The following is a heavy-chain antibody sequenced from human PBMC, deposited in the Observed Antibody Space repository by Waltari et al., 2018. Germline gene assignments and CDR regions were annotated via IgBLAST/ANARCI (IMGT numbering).Heavy chain of an antibody. CDR2: IYSGGRT. J-gene: IGHJ6*03. Sequence: EVQLVESGGGLIQPGGSLRLSCAASGFTVSSNYMSWVRQAPGKGLEWVSLIYSGGRTYYADSVKGRFTISKDNSKNTLYLQMNNLRAEDTAVYYCAREKARIGYYYYMDVWGKGTTVTVSS. V-gene: IGHV3-53*01. CDR1: GFTVSSNY. CDR3: AREKARIGYYYYMDV. D-gene: IGHD3-22*01.